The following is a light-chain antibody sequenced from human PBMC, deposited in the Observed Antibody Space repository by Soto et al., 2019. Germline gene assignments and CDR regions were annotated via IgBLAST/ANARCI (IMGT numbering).Light chain of an antibody. CDR3: QQLHSYPRT. CDR1: QGISXY. V-gene: IGKV1-9*01. Sequence: PLTQSPSSLSASVGDKVTITCRASQGISXYLAWYQQKPGKAPKLLIFAASTLQSGVPXXXXXXXXXXXXXLTISSLQPEDFATYYCQQLHSYPRTFGQGTRLEIK. J-gene: IGKJ5*01. CDR2: AAS.